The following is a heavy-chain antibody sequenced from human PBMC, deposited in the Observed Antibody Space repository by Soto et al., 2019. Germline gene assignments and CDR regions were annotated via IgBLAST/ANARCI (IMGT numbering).Heavy chain of an antibody. V-gene: IGHV5-51*01. CDR3: ARGLYYYDSSGYYDY. CDR2: IYPGDSDT. J-gene: IGHJ4*02. CDR1: GYSFTIYW. Sequence: PGESLKISCKGSGYSFTIYWIGWVRQMPGKGLEWMGIIYPGDSDTRYSPSFQGQVTISADKSISTAYLQWSSLKASDTAMYYCARGLYYYDSSGYYDYWGQGTLVTVSS. D-gene: IGHD3-22*01.